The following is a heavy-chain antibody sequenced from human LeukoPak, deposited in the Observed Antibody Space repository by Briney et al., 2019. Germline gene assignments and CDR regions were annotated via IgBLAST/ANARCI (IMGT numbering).Heavy chain of an antibody. CDR3: ARVVKYSSGPLTDLLPYYFDY. D-gene: IGHD6-19*01. J-gene: IGHJ4*02. V-gene: IGHV1-3*03. CDR2: INAGNGNT. Sequence: PWASVKVSCKASGYTFTNYAMHWVRQAPGQRLEWMGWINAGNGNTKYSQEFQGRVTITRDTSASTAYMELSSLRSEDMAVHYCARVVKYSSGPLTDLLPYYFDYWGQGTLVTVSS. CDR1: GYTFTNYA.